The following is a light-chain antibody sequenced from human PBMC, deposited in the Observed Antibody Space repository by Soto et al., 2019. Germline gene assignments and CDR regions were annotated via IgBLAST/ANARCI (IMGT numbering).Light chain of an antibody. CDR2: GAS. J-gene: IGKJ1*01. V-gene: IGKV3-15*01. CDR3: QQYNNWPRT. CDR1: QTVSSF. Sequence: EVVLTQSPATLSLSPVEIATLSCRASQTVSSFLAWYQQRPGQPPRLLIYGASTRATGIPARFSGSGSGTDFTLTISSLQSEDFAVYYCQQYNNWPRTFGQGTTVDIK.